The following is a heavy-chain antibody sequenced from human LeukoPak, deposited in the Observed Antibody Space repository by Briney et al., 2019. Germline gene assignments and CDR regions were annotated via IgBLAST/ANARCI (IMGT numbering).Heavy chain of an antibody. Sequence: SETLSLTCTVSGGSISSYYWSWIRQPPGKGLEWIGYIYYSGSTNYNPSLKSRVTISVDTSKNQFSLKLSSVTAAGTAVYYCAREGSGAPASPEAYCFDYWGQGTLVTVSS. V-gene: IGHV4-59*01. CDR2: IYYSGST. CDR1: GGSISSYY. D-gene: IGHD1-26*01. CDR3: AREGSGAPASPEAYCFDY. J-gene: IGHJ4*02.